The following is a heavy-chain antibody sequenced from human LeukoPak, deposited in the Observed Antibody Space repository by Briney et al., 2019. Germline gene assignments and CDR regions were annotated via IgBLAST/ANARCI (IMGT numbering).Heavy chain of an antibody. J-gene: IGHJ3*02. D-gene: IGHD1-14*01. V-gene: IGHV3-53*04. Sequence: GSLRLSCAASGFTVSSNYMNWVRQAPGKGLEWVSVIYSGGSAYYADSVKGRFTISRHNSNNTLYLQMNSLRAEDTALYYCARDIRKGGAFDIWGQGTMVTVSS. CDR1: GFTVSSNY. CDR3: ARDIRKGGAFDI. CDR2: IYSGGSA.